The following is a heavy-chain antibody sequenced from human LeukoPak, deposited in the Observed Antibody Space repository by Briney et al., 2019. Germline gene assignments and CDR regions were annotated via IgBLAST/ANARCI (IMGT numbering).Heavy chain of an antibody. D-gene: IGHD3-22*01. CDR3: ARDPAGHYYDSSPSLRY. Sequence: GASVKVSRKASGGTFSSYAISWVRQAPGQGLEWMGGIIPIFGTANYAQKFQGRVTITADESTSTAYMELSSLRSEDTAVYYCARDPAGHYYDSSPSLRYWGQGTLVTVSS. CDR2: IIPIFGTA. J-gene: IGHJ4*02. V-gene: IGHV1-69*13. CDR1: GGTFSSYA.